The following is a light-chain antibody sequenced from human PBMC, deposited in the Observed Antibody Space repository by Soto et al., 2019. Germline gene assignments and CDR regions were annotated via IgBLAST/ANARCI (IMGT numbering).Light chain of an antibody. Sequence: DVVMTQSPLSLPVTLGQPASISCRSSQSLGDSDGGTFLSWYHQRPGQSPRRLIYLVSNRDSGVPDRFSGSGSVTDFTLRISRVEAEDVGVYYCMQGTHWPYTLGQGTKLEIK. J-gene: IGKJ2*01. CDR1: QSLGDSDGGTF. CDR2: LVS. CDR3: MQGTHWPYT. V-gene: IGKV2-30*01.